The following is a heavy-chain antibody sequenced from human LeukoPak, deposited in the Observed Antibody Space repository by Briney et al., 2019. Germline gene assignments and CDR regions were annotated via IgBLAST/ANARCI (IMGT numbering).Heavy chain of an antibody. D-gene: IGHD6-6*01. V-gene: IGHV5-51*01. J-gene: IGHJ5*02. CDR2: IYVGDSDT. CDR3: ARHPRYSSSSSYFGP. CDR1: GYDFNSYW. Sequence: GESLKISCKGSGYDFNSYWIAGVRQISGKGLEWMGMIYVGDSDTRYSPSFDGQVTISADKSITTAYLQWSSLTASDSAIYYCARHPRYSSSSSYFGPWGQGTLVTVSS.